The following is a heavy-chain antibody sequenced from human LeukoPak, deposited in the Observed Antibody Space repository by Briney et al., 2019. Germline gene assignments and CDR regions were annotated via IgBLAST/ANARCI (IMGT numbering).Heavy chain of an antibody. J-gene: IGHJ4*02. Sequence: GGSLRLSCAASGFTFSTSWMHWVRQPPGKGRVWVSRITSDGRSTSYADSVKGRFTVSRDNAKNTLYLHMSSLTAEDTAIYYCARALGTVADFWGQGTMVTVSS. CDR2: ITSDGRST. CDR3: ARALGTVADF. D-gene: IGHD7-27*01. CDR1: GFTFSTSW. V-gene: IGHV3-74*01.